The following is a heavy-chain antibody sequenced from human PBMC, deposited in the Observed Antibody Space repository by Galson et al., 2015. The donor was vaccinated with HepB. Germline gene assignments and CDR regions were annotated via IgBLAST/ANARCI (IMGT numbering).Heavy chain of an antibody. J-gene: IGHJ4*02. V-gene: IGHV1-3*01. CDR3: ARDTGPSWPPNNFDY. Sequence: SVKVSCKASGYTFTSYAMHWVRQAPGQRLEWMGWINAGNGNTKYSQKFQGRVTITRDTSASTAYMELSSLRSEDTAVYYCARDTGPSWPPNNFDYWGQGTLVTVSS. D-gene: IGHD4-11*01. CDR2: INAGNGNT. CDR1: GYTFTSYA.